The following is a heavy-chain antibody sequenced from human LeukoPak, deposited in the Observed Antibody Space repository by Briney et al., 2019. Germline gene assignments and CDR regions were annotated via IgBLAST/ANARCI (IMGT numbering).Heavy chain of an antibody. Sequence: SVKVSCKASGYTFTSYGISWVRQAPGQGLEWMGRIIPILGIANYAQKFQGRVTITADKSTSTAYMELSSLRSEDTAVYYRARDYSSGWFDYWGQGSLVTASS. D-gene: IGHD6-19*01. CDR1: GYTFTSYG. CDR2: IIPILGIA. CDR3: ARDYSSGWFDY. V-gene: IGHV1-69*04. J-gene: IGHJ5*01.